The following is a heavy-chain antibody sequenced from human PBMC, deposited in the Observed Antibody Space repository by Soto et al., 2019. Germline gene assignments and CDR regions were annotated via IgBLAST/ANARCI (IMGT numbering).Heavy chain of an antibody. V-gene: IGHV4-34*01. CDR1: GRPFSGYY. Sequence: SETPSLPWALYGRPFSGYYWSRILQTPGKGLEWIAEINHSGSTNYDPSLKSRVTISVDTSKNQFSLKLSSVTAADTAVYYCARGEQWLAGLIRWFDPWGQGTLVT. CDR2: INHSGST. CDR3: ARGEQWLAGLIRWFDP. J-gene: IGHJ5*02. D-gene: IGHD6-19*01.